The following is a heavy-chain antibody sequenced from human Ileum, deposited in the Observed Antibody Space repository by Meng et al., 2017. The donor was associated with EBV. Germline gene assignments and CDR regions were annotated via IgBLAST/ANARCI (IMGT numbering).Heavy chain of an antibody. CDR1: GGPINSSSYY. CDR2: IYYSGRT. Sequence: QRQESGPRLVTPSETLPLTCTVSGGPINSSSYYWGWIRQPPGKGLEWIGSIYYSGRTYYNPSLKSRVTISVDTSKNQFSLKLSSVTAADTAVYYCARPIAAAGWFDPWGQGTLVTVSS. D-gene: IGHD6-13*01. J-gene: IGHJ5*02. V-gene: IGHV4-39*01. CDR3: ARPIAAAGWFDP.